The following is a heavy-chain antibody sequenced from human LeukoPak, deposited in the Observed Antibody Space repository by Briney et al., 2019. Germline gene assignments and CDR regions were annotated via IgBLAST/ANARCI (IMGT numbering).Heavy chain of an antibody. J-gene: IGHJ4*02. Sequence: QPGGSLRLSCAASGFTFSSYEMNWVRQAPGKGLEWVSYISSSGSTIYYADSVKGRFTISRDNSKNTLYLQMNSLRAEDTAVYYCAKEPGAPHFWYWGQGTLVTVSS. D-gene: IGHD3-3*01. CDR3: AKEPGAPHFWY. V-gene: IGHV3-48*03. CDR1: GFTFSSYE. CDR2: ISSSGSTI.